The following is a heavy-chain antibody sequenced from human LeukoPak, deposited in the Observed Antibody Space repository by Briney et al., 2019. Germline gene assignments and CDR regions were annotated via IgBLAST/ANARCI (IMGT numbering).Heavy chain of an antibody. D-gene: IGHD4-23*01. V-gene: IGHV3-23*01. Sequence: GGSLRLSCAASGFTFSSYAMTWVRQAPGKGLEWVSVIGYSGGDIQYADSVKGRFTISRDNSKNMLYLQMNSLRVEDTAVYYCAKYAPPTTVVTRFFDYWGQGTLVTVSS. J-gene: IGHJ4*02. CDR2: IGYSGGDI. CDR3: AKYAPPTTVVTRFFDY. CDR1: GFTFSSYA.